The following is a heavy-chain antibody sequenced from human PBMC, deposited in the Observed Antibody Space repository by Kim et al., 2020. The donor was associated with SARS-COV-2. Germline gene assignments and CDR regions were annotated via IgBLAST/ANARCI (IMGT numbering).Heavy chain of an antibody. CDR1: GFTFSSYA. Sequence: GGSLRLSCAASGFTFSSYAMHWVRQAPGKGLEWVAVISYDGSNKYYVDSVKGRFTISRDNSKNTLYLQMNSLRAEDTAVYYCARDIRGSPAYYYYGMDVWGQGTTVTVSS. D-gene: IGHD1-26*01. V-gene: IGHV3-30*04. CDR2: ISYDGSNK. CDR3: ARDIRGSPAYYYYGMDV. J-gene: IGHJ6*02.